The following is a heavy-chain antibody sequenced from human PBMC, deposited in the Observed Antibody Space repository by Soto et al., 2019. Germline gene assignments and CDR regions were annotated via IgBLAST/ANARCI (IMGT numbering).Heavy chain of an antibody. Sequence: QVQLQQWGAGLLKPSETLSLTCAVYGGSFSGYYWSWIRQPPGKGLEWIGESNHSGSTNYNQSLKSRVTVSVDTSKTQLSLKLSSVTAAEKAGDCCERLEDSGYARFDYWGQGTLVTVSS. CDR3: ERLEDSGYARFDY. CDR1: GGSFSGYY. CDR2: SNHSGST. J-gene: IGHJ4*02. V-gene: IGHV4-34*01. D-gene: IGHD5-12*01.